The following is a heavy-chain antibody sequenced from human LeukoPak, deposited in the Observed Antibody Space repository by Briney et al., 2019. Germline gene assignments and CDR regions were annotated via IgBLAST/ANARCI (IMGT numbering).Heavy chain of an antibody. D-gene: IGHD3-3*01. CDR2: INSDGSST. CDR3: ARADYDSWSHDI. V-gene: IGHV3-74*01. J-gene: IGHJ3*02. CDR1: GFTFSSYW. Sequence: GGSLRLSCEASGFTFSSYWMHRVRQAPGKGLVWVSRINSDGSSTTYADSVKGRFTISRDNAKNTLYLQMSSLRAEDTAVYYCARADYDSWSHDIWGQGTMVTVSS.